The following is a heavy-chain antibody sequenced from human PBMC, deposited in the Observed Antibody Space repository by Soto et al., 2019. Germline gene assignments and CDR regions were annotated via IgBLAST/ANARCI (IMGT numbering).Heavy chain of an antibody. Sequence: SETLSLTCTVSGGSISSSSYYWGWIRQPPGKGLEWIGSIYYSGSTYYNPSLKSRVTISVDTSKNQFSLKLSSVTAADTAVYYCGADILTGPSDYWGQGTLVTVSS. CDR2: IYYSGST. CDR1: GGSISSSSYY. V-gene: IGHV4-39*01. CDR3: GADILTGPSDY. J-gene: IGHJ4*02. D-gene: IGHD3-9*01.